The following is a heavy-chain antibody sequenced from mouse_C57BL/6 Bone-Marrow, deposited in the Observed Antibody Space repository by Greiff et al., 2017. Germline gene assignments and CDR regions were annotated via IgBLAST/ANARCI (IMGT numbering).Heavy chain of an antibody. CDR3: ASGIYYGNSYWYFGV. J-gene: IGHJ1*03. Sequence: VQLVESGAELARPGASVKLSCTASGYTFTSYGISWVKQRTGQGLAWIGEIYPRSGDTYYTAKFKGKATLTADKSSSTAYMELRSLTSEDSTVYFCASGIYYGNSYWYFGVWGTGTTVTVSS. V-gene: IGHV1-81*01. D-gene: IGHD2-1*01. CDR1: GYTFTSYG. CDR2: IYPRSGDT.